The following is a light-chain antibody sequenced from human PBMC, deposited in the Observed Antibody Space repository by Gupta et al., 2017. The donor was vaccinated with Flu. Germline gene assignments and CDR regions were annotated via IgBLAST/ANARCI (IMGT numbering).Light chain of an antibody. V-gene: IGKV1-39*01. Sequence: GDRVTITGRASQSISSYLNWYQQKPGKAPKLLIYAASSLQSGVPSRFSGSGSGADFTLTTSSLQPEDFATYYCQQSYSTLYTFGQGTKLEIK. J-gene: IGKJ2*01. CDR2: AAS. CDR3: QQSYSTLYT. CDR1: QSISSY.